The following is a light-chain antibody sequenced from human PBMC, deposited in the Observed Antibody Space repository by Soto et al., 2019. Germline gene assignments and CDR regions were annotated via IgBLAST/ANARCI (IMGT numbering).Light chain of an antibody. Sequence: QTVVTQEPSFSVSPGRTVTLTCGLSSGSVSTSYYPSWYQQTPGQAPRTLIYNTNTRSSGVPDRFSGSILGNKAALTITGAQADDEYDYYCVLYMGSGTWVFGGGTKVTVL. CDR1: SGSVSTSYY. CDR2: NTN. V-gene: IGLV8-61*01. J-gene: IGLJ3*02. CDR3: VLYMGSGTWV.